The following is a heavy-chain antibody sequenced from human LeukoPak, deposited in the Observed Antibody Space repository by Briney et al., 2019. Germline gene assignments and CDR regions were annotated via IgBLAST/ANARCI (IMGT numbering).Heavy chain of an antibody. CDR1: GFTLSSYA. CDR2: LSASGGGT. Sequence: PGGSLRLSCAATGFTLSSYAMSWVRQAPGKGLEWVASLSASGGGTSYADSVRGRFTISRDNAKNTLYLQMNSLRAEDTAVYFCAKRGVVIRVILVGFHKEAYYFDSWGQGVLVTVSS. V-gene: IGHV3-23*01. D-gene: IGHD3-22*01. J-gene: IGHJ4*02. CDR3: AKRGVVIRVILVGFHKEAYYFDS.